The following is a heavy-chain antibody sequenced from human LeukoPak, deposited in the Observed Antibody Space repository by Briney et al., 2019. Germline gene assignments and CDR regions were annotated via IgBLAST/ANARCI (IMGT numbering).Heavy chain of an antibody. CDR1: VLTFSEYY. CDR2: IRSSGSTI. V-gene: IGHV3-11*01. Sequence: GGSLRLSCAASVLTFSEYYMSWIRQAPGKGLEWVSYIRSSGSTIYYADSVKGRFTISRDNAKNSLYLQMNSLRAEDTAVYYCAKDARYYGSGSYRHFDYWGQGTLVTVSS. J-gene: IGHJ4*02. D-gene: IGHD3-10*01. CDR3: AKDARYYGSGSYRHFDY.